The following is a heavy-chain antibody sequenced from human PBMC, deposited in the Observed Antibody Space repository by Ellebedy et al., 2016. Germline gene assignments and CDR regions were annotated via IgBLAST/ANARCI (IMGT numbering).Heavy chain of an antibody. CDR2: ISSRSSTI. Sequence: GESLKISCVASGFSFSDYGMNWVRQGPGKGLEWVSYISSRSSTIFYADSVKGRFTISRDNAKNSLYLQMNNLRAEDTAAYYCARGGGDIVVAPWGQGTLVTVSS. J-gene: IGHJ5*02. D-gene: IGHD3-22*01. V-gene: IGHV3-48*04. CDR3: ARGGGDIVVAP. CDR1: GFSFSDYG.